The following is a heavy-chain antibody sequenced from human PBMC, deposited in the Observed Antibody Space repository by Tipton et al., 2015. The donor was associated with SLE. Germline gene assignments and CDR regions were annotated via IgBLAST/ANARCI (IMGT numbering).Heavy chain of an antibody. D-gene: IGHD2-2*01. CDR2: IYYSGNT. CDR3: ARMEYCQFQLSFFDS. J-gene: IGHJ4*02. Sequence: TLSLTCTVSGGSISSADYYWNWVRHHPGKGLERIGYIYYSGNTYYNPSLKSRLTISLDTSKNQFSLRLTSVTAADTAVYYCARMEYCQFQLSFFDSWGQGTLVTVSS. CDR1: GGSISSADYY. V-gene: IGHV4-31*03.